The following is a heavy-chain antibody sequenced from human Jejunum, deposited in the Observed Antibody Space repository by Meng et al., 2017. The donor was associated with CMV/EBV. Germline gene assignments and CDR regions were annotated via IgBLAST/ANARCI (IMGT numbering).Heavy chain of an antibody. V-gene: IGHV3-23*01. CDR1: GFTFSNYA. J-gene: IGHJ4*02. D-gene: IGHD6-19*01. Sequence: SLRLSCAASGFTFSNYAMSWVRQAPGKGLEWVSGISGSTTYYADSVKGRCTISRDISKNMLSLQMNSLRADDTAVYYCVKHAQWPTDYWGQGTLVTVSS. CDR3: VKHAQWPTDY. CDR2: ISGSTT.